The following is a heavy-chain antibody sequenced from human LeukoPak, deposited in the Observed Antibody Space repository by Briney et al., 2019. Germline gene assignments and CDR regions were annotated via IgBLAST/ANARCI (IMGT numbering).Heavy chain of an antibody. CDR3: AGWGSYRYFDY. J-gene: IGHJ4*02. Sequence: SETLSLTCAVYGGSFSGYYWSWIRQPPGKGLEWIGEINHSGSTNYNPSLKSQVTISVDTSKNQFSLKLSSVTAADTAVYYCAGWGSYRYFDYWGQGTLVTVSS. V-gene: IGHV4-34*01. D-gene: IGHD3-16*02. CDR2: INHSGST. CDR1: GGSFSGYY.